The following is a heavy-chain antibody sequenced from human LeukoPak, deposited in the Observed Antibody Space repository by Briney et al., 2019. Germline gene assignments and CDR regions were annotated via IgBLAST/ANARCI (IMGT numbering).Heavy chain of an antibody. CDR3: VRGGYRGYDYEY. CDR2: ISENGGGA. D-gene: IGHD5-12*01. J-gene: IGHJ4*02. V-gene: IGHV3-23*01. Sequence: GGSLRLSCAASGFTFSNYVMGWVRQAQGKGLEWVSAISENGGGADYADSVRGRFTISRDNAKNSLYLQMNNLRAEDTAVYYCVRGGYRGYDYEYWGQGTLVTVSS. CDR1: GFTFSNYV.